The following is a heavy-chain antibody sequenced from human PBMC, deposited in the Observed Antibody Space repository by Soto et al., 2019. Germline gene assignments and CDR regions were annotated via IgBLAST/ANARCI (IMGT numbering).Heavy chain of an antibody. Sequence: QVQLVQSGAEVKKPGASVKVSCKAIGYSFTSHYMHWVRQAPGQGLEWMGTIYPGGVNIGYAQKFKGRVTMTKATSTSTVYMELNSLTSSDTAVYYCARDQSSHDLVWWFDPWRQGTLVTFSS. V-gene: IGHV1-46*03. D-gene: IGHD3-16*01. CDR1: GYSFTSHY. CDR2: IYPGGVNI. J-gene: IGHJ5*02. CDR3: ARDQSSHDLVWWFDP.